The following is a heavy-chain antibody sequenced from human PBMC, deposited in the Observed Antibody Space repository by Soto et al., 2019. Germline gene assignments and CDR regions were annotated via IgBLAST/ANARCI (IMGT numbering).Heavy chain of an antibody. J-gene: IGHJ6*02. CDR2: IYYSGST. V-gene: IGHV4-61*01. D-gene: IGHD2-2*01. CDR1: GGSVSSGSYY. Sequence: QVQLQESGPGLVKPSETLSLTCTVSGGSVSSGSYYWSWIRQPPGKGLEWIGYIYYSGSTKYNPSLKSRVPISVYTSKNQFSLKLTSVTAADTAVYYCARGIEVSYQGRYYYGMDVGGQGTTVPVSS. CDR3: ARGIEVSYQGRYYYGMDV.